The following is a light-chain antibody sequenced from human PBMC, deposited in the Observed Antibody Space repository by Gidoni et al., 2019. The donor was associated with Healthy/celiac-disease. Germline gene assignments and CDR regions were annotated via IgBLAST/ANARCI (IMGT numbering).Light chain of an antibody. Sequence: AIQMTQSPSSLSASVGDRVNITCRASQGIRNDLGLYQQKPGKAPKLLIYAASSLQSGVPSRFSGSGSGTDFTLTLSSPQSEDFATYYCPQDYNSPFTFGGGTKVEIK. CDR1: QGIRND. CDR2: AAS. V-gene: IGKV1-6*01. CDR3: PQDYNSPFT. J-gene: IGKJ4*01.